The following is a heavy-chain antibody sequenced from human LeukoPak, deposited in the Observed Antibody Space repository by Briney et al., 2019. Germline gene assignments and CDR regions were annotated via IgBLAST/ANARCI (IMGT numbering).Heavy chain of an antibody. J-gene: IGHJ4*02. CDR1: GGSISSYY. CDR3: ARVPLYWQDPFDF. D-gene: IGHD2-15*01. V-gene: IGHV4-4*09. CDR2: IYTSGST. Sequence: PSETLSLTCTVSGGSISSYYWSWIRQPPGKGLEWIGYIYTSGSTNYNPSLKSRVTMSVDTSKNQFALELTSVTAADTAMYYCARVPLYWQDPFDFWGQGTLVTVSS.